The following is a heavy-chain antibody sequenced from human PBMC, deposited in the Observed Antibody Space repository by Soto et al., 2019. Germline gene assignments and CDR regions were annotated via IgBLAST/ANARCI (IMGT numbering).Heavy chain of an antibody. CDR2: ISGSGGST. Sequence: GGSLRLSCAAPGLPFRTYAMTWVRQAPGKGLEWVSIISGSGGSTYYADSVKGRFTVSRDNSKNTLCVQMNSLRAEDTAVYYCAKGGYNYGFLFDCWGQGTLVTVSS. CDR3: AKGGYNYGFLFDC. J-gene: IGHJ4*02. CDR1: GLPFRTYA. D-gene: IGHD5-18*01. V-gene: IGHV3-23*01.